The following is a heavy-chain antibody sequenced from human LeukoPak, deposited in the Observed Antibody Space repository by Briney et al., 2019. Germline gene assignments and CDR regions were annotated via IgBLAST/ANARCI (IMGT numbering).Heavy chain of an antibody. CDR1: GYSFTSYW. CDR2: IYPGDSDT. CDR3: ARPIITGGSYPYYYYYMDV. J-gene: IGHJ6*03. Sequence: GESLKISCKGSGYSFTSYWIGWVRQMPGKGLEWMGIIYPGDSDTRYSTSFQGQVTISADKSISTAYLQWSSLKASDTAMYYCARPIITGGSYPYYYYYMDVWGKGTTVTVSS. D-gene: IGHD1-26*01. V-gene: IGHV5-51*01.